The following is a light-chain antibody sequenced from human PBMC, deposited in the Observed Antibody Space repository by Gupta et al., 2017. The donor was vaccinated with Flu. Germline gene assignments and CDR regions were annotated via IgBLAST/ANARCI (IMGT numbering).Light chain of an antibody. Sequence: VLTQSPATQSLSPGDRATLSCRASQSIGSYLAWYQQKPGQAPRLLIYDASNRATDIPARFSGSGSGTDFTLTISSLEPEDFAVYYCQQRSSLPLTFGGGTKVEIK. CDR2: DAS. CDR3: QQRSSLPLT. CDR1: QSIGSY. V-gene: IGKV3-11*01. J-gene: IGKJ4*01.